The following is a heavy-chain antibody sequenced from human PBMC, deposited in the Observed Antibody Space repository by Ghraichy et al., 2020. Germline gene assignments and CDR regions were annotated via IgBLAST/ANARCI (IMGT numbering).Heavy chain of an antibody. CDR1: GFTFGDYA. Sequence: GGSLRLSCTASGFTFGDYAMSWFRQAPGKGLEWVGFIRSKAYGGTTEHAASVKGRFTISRDDSKSIAYLQMNSLKTEDTAVYYCTRRYSYGRGAFDIWGQGTMVTVSS. D-gene: IGHD5-18*01. CDR2: IRSKAYGGTT. V-gene: IGHV3-49*03. J-gene: IGHJ3*02. CDR3: TRRYSYGRGAFDI.